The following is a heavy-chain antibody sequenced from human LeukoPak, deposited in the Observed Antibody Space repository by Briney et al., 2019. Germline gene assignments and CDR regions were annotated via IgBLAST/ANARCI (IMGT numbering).Heavy chain of an antibody. V-gene: IGHV3-13*04. D-gene: IGHD5-12*01. Sequence: GGSLRLSCAASGFTFRKFDMHWVRQPTGKGLEWVSGISSSGDTFYQDSVKGRFTISRENGENSLFLQLNSLRTGDTAVYYCVRALYNSGQFDPWGQGTLVTVSA. CDR2: ISSSGDT. CDR1: GFTFRKFD. J-gene: IGHJ5*02. CDR3: VRALYNSGQFDP.